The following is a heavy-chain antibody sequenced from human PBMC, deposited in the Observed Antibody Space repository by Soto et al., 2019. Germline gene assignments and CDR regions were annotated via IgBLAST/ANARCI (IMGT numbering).Heavy chain of an antibody. V-gene: IGHV3-23*01. J-gene: IGHJ6*02. CDR2: ISGSGGST. CDR1: GFTFSSYA. D-gene: IGHD3-3*01. Sequence: GGSLRLSCAASGFTFSSYAMSWVRQAPGKGLEWVSAISGSGGSTYYADSVKGRFTISRDNSKNTLYLQMNSLRAEDTAVYYCAKRITIFGVVIPPRDYYYGMDVWGQGTTVTVS. CDR3: AKRITIFGVVIPPRDYYYGMDV.